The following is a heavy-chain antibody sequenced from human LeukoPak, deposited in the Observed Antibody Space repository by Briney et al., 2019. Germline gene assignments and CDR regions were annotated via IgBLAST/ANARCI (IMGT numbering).Heavy chain of an antibody. D-gene: IGHD2-2*01. CDR1: GYTFTSYD. CDR3: ARVLSARRVVPAARYYYYYYMDV. CDR2: MNPNSGNT. J-gene: IGHJ6*03. Sequence: ASVKVSCKASGYTFTSYDINWVRQATGQGLEWMGWMNPNSGNTGYAQKFQGRVTMTRNTSISTAYMELSSLRSEDTAVYYCARVLSARRVVPAARYYYYYYMDVWGKGTTVTVSS. V-gene: IGHV1-8*01.